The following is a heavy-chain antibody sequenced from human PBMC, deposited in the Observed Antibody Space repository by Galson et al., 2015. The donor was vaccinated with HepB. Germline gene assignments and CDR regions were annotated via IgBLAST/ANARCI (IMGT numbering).Heavy chain of an antibody. J-gene: IGHJ6*02. CDR3: ARDYSLGRDTAMEYGMDV. D-gene: IGHD5-18*01. Sequence: SVKVSCKASGYTFTGYYMHWVRQAPGQGLEWMGWINPNSGGTNYAQKFQGRVTMTRDTSISTAYMELSRLRSDDTAVYYCARDYSLGRDTAMEYGMDVWGQGTTVTVSS. CDR2: INPNSGGT. CDR1: GYTFTGYY. V-gene: IGHV1-2*02.